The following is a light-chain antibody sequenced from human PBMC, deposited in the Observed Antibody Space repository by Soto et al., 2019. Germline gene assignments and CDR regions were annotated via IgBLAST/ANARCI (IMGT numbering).Light chain of an antibody. Sequence: EIVMTQVPATLSVSPGESATLSCRASQSVGSNLAWYQQKPGQAPRLLMYCASTRATGIPARFSGSGSGTGFSLIISSLRSEDFAVYYCQQYNKWPRTFGQGTKVEIK. CDR1: QSVGSN. J-gene: IGKJ1*01. V-gene: IGKV3-15*01. CDR3: QQYNKWPRT. CDR2: CAS.